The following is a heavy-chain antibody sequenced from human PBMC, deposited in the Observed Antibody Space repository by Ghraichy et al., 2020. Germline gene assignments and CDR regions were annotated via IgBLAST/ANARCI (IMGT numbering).Heavy chain of an antibody. J-gene: IGHJ6*02. D-gene: IGHD5-24*01. CDR2: FDPEDGET. V-gene: IGHV1-24*01. Sequence: ASVKVSCKVSGYTLTELSMHWVRQAPGKGLEWMGGFDPEDGETIYAQKFQGRVTMTEDTSTDTAYMELSSLRSEDTAVYYCATPLHPNRRDGYNYLRGYYYYGMDVWGQGTTVTVSS. CDR1: GYTLTELS. CDR3: ATPLHPNRRDGYNYLRGYYYYGMDV.